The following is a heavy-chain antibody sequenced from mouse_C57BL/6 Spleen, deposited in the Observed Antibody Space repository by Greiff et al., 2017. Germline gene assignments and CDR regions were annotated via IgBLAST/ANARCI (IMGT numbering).Heavy chain of an antibody. J-gene: IGHJ2*01. D-gene: IGHD2-1*01. CDR3: ARGMAYGNYVGY. V-gene: IGHV1-64*01. CDR2: IHPNSGST. Sequence: QVQLQQSGAELVKPGASVKLSCKASGYTFTSYWMHWVKQRPGQGLEWIGMIHPNSGSTNYNEKFKSKATLTVDKSSSTAYMQLSSLTSEDSAVYYCARGMAYGNYVGYWGQGTTRTVSS. CDR1: GYTFTSYW.